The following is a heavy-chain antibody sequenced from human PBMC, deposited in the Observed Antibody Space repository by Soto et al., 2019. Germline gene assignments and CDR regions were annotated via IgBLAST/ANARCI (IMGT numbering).Heavy chain of an antibody. D-gene: IGHD1-1*01. J-gene: IGHJ4*02. V-gene: IGHV5-51*01. CDR3: AKVERMTPYTHLR. CDR2: IYPGDSDT. CDR1: GYSFTSNW. Sequence: GESLKISCKGSGYSFTSNWIAWVRQMPGKGLEWMGIIYPGDSDTRYSPSFQGQVTISADKSISTAFLQWSSLKASDTAIYYCAKVERMTPYTHLRWGQGTLVTVSS.